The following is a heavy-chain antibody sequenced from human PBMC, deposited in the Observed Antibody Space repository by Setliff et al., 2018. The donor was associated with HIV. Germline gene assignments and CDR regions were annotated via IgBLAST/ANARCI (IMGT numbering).Heavy chain of an antibody. CDR3: ARHDGGGWYVRVLATSFDY. J-gene: IGHJ4*02. CDR1: GVSFSVYY. Sequence: SETLSLTCAVSGVSFSVYYWRWIRQPPGKGLEWIGEINHSGRTNYNPSLKSRVTISVDTSKNQFSLKLSSVTAADTAVYYCARHDGGGWYVRVLATSFDYWGQGTLVTVSS. CDR2: INHSGRT. V-gene: IGHV4-34*01. D-gene: IGHD6-19*01.